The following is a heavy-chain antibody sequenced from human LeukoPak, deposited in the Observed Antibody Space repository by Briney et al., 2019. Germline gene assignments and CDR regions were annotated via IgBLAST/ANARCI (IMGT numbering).Heavy chain of an antibody. J-gene: IGHJ6*04. D-gene: IGHD2-2*01. V-gene: IGHV1-18*01. Sequence: ASVKVSCKASGDNFTSYGIRWVRQAPGQGLEWMGWFSVYNGNTNYAQKLQGRVTMTTDTSTSTAYMELRSLRSDDTAVYYCARGTGGDCSSTSCFPPDVWGKGTTVTISS. CDR1: GDNFTSYG. CDR2: FSVYNGNT. CDR3: ARGTGGDCSSTSCFPPDV.